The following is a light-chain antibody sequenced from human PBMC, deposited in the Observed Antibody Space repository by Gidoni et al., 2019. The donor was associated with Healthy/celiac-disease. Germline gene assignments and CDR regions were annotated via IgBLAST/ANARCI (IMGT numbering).Light chain of an antibody. V-gene: IGKV4-1*01. J-gene: IGKJ3*01. CDR3: QQYYSTFT. Sequence: DIVMTQSPDSLAVSLGERATINCKSSQSVLYSSNNKNYLAWYQHKPGQPPKLLIYWASTRESGVPDRFSGSESGTDFTLTISSLQAEDVAVYYCQQYYSTFTFGPGTKVDIK. CDR1: QSVLYSSNNKNY. CDR2: WAS.